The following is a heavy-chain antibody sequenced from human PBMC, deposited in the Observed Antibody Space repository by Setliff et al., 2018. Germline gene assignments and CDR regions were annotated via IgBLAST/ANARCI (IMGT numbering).Heavy chain of an antibody. CDR2: ISGRSDYI. D-gene: IGHD3-22*01. J-gene: IGHJ4*02. CDR3: ARGMNYYDSSGPTDYFFDY. Sequence: PGGSLRLSCAASGFAFTSSTMNWVRQSPGKSLEWVSSISGRSDYINYLDSVKGRFTVSRDNAKNTLYMQMSSLRAEDTAVYYCARGMNYYDSSGPTDYFFDYWGQGTLVTVSS. V-gene: IGHV3-21*01. CDR1: GFAFTSST.